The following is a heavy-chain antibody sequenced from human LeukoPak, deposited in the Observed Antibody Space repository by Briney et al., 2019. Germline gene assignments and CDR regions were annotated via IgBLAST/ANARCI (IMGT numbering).Heavy chain of an antibody. Sequence: SETLSLTCTVSGGSISSYYWSWIRQPPGKGLEWIGYIYYSGSTNYNPSLKSRLTISVDTSKNQFSLKLSSVTAADTAVYYCARGGSYLANFDYWGQGTLATVSS. CDR1: GGSISSYY. CDR3: ARGGSYLANFDY. CDR2: IYYSGST. D-gene: IGHD1-26*01. J-gene: IGHJ4*02. V-gene: IGHV4-59*01.